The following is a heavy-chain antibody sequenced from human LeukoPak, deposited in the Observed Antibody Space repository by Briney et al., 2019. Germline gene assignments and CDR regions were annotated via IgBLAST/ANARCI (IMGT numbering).Heavy chain of an antibody. Sequence: PGGSLRLSCVVSGISLSNYAMTWVRQAPGKELEWVSYISERGGSTTYADSVKGRFTISRDTSLNTLYLQMTSLRAEDTAVYFCAKRGIVIRVILVIGYHQEAYHYDFWGQGVLVTVSS. J-gene: IGHJ4*02. CDR2: ISERGGST. CDR1: GISLSNYA. D-gene: IGHD2/OR15-2a*01. CDR3: AKRGIVIRVILVIGYHQEAYHYDF. V-gene: IGHV3-23*01.